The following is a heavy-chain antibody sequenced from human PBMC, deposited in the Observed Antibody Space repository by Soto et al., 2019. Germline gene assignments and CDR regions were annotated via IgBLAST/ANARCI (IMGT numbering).Heavy chain of an antibody. V-gene: IGHV3-23*01. CDR3: AKTVYGTSSY. Sequence: EVQLLESGGGLVQPGGSPRLSCAASGFTFSSYAMSWVRQAPGKGLEWVSAVSTNGDKTYYADSVKGRFTISRDNSQNTLFLQLNSLRADDTAVYFCAKTVYGTSSYWGQGTLVTVSS. CDR1: GFTFSSYA. CDR2: VSTNGDKT. D-gene: IGHD6-13*01. J-gene: IGHJ4*02.